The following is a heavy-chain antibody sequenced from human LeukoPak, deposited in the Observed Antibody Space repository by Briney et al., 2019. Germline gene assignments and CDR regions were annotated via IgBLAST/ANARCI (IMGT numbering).Heavy chain of an antibody. D-gene: IGHD3-10*01. Sequence: PSETLSLTCAVYGGSFSGYYWSWIRQPPGKGLEWIGEINHSGSTNYNPSLKSRATISVDTSKNQFSLKLSSVTAADTAVYYCARTGEYYGSGSYDYWGQGTLVTVSS. CDR1: GGSFSGYY. J-gene: IGHJ4*02. V-gene: IGHV4-34*01. CDR3: ARTGEYYGSGSYDY. CDR2: INHSGST.